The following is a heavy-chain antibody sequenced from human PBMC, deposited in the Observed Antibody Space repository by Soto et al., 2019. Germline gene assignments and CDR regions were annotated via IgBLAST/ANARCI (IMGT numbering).Heavy chain of an antibody. J-gene: IGHJ5*02. D-gene: IGHD2-8*01. CDR3: ARAGYCTNGVCFQYNWFDP. V-gene: IGHV1-69*13. CDR2: IIPIFGTA. CDR1: GGTFSSYA. Sequence: GASVKVSCKASGGTFSSYAISWVRQAPGQGLEWMGGIIPIFGTANYAQKFQGRVTITADESTSTAYMELSSLRSEDTAVYYCARAGYCTNGVCFQYNWFDPWGQGTLVTVSS.